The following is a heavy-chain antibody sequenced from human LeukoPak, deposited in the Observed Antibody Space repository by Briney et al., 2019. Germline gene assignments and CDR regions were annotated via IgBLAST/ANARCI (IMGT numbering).Heavy chain of an antibody. CDR2: IYYSGST. D-gene: IGHD2-2*01. CDR1: GGSISSYY. CDR3: ARDRGGLVPAIDY. V-gene: IGHV4-59*12. J-gene: IGHJ4*02. Sequence: KPSETLSLTCTVSGGSISSYYWSWIRQPPGKGLEWIGYIYYSGSTNYNPSLKSRVTMSVDTSKNQFSLRLSSVSAADTAVYYCARDRGGLVPAIDYWGQGTLITVSS.